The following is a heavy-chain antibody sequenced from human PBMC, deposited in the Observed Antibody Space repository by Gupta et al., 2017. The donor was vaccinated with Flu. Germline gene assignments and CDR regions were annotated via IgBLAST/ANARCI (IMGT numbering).Heavy chain of an antibody. Sequence: EVHLVETGGGLVQPGGSIILSCAASGFSFSSHDMHWVRQVAGKGLEWVSGIGVDGDTFYPGSVKGRFTISRDNDKDSLYLQISSLSAGDTAVYYCARGLGAYYIAWGYFDSWGPGTLVTVSS. CDR2: IGVDGDT. CDR1: GFSFSSHD. J-gene: IGHJ4*02. CDR3: ARGLGAYYIAWGYFDS. D-gene: IGHD4-17*01. V-gene: IGHV3-13*01.